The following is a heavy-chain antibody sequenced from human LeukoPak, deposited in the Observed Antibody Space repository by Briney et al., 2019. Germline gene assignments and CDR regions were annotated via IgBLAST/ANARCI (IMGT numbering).Heavy chain of an antibody. CDR2: IRSGGDGT. J-gene: IGHJ3*02. V-gene: IGHV3-23*01. Sequence: SGGSLRLSCAASGFTFTNYAMIWVRQAPGRGLEWVPAIRSGGDGTLYADSVKGRFTISRDNSKNTLFLQMNNMRAEDTAVYYCARDPNGDYVGAFEMWGPGTKVTVS. CDR1: GFTFTNYA. D-gene: IGHD4-17*01. CDR3: ARDPNGDYVGAFEM.